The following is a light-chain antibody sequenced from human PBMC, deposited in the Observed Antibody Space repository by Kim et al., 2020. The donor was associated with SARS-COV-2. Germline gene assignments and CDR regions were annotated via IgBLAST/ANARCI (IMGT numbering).Light chain of an antibody. CDR1: NIGSKS. CDR3: QVWDSSSDHRV. Sequence: APGKTARITCGGNNIGSKSVPWYQKKPGQAPVLVIYYDSDRPSGIPERFSGSNSGNTATLTISRVEAGDEADYYCQVWDSSSDHRVFGGGTKLTVL. CDR2: YDS. J-gene: IGLJ3*02. V-gene: IGLV3-21*04.